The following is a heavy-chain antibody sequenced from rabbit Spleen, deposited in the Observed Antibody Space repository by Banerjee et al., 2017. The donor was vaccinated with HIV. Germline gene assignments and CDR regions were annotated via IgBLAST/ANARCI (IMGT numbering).Heavy chain of an antibody. J-gene: IGHJ4*01. CDR1: RFSFSKSYW. Sequence: QEQLEESGGDLVKPEGSLTLTCTASRFSFSKSYWICWVRQAPGKGLEWIACINAATGKPVYATWANGRFSISRTSSTTVTLQMTSLTAADTATYLCARDLAGAIGWNFYLWGQGTLVTVS. D-gene: IGHD4-1*01. CDR3: ARDLAGAIGWNFYL. V-gene: IGHV1S45*01. CDR2: INAATGKP.